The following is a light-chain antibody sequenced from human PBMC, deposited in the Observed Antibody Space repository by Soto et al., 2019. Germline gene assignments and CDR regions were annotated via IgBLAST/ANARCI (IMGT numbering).Light chain of an antibody. CDR2: GAS. V-gene: IGKV3-20*01. CDR1: HSVSSSY. CDR3: HQYSSSRT. J-gene: IGKJ1*01. Sequence: EIVLTQSPGTLSLSPGERATLSCRASHSVSSSYLAWHQQKPGQAPRLLIYGASSRSTGIPDRFSGSGSGTDVTLTISRLEPEDFAVYYCHQYSSSRTFGQGTKVEIK.